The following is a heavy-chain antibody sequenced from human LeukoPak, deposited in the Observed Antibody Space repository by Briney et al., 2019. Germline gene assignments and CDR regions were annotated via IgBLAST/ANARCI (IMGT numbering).Heavy chain of an antibody. V-gene: IGHV3-74*01. Sequence: GGFLRVSCAAAGFTSNAYGMCWGRQAAGKGLVWVSRINRDGSSPTYADSVKGRFTIFRDNAKNTLYLQMNSLRAEDTAVYYCVSAFDYWGQGTLVTVSS. CDR3: VSAFDY. J-gene: IGHJ4*02. CDR2: INRDGSSP. CDR1: GFTSNAYG.